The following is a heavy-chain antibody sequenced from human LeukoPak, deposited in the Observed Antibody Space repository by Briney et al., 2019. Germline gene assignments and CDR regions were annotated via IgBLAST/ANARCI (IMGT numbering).Heavy chain of an antibody. V-gene: IGHV3-11*04. D-gene: IGHD4-17*01. CDR3: ASLDYVLDAFDI. CDR2: ISSSGSTI. CDR1: GFTFSDYY. J-gene: IGHJ3*02. Sequence: GGSLRLSCAASGFTFSDYYMSWIRQAPGKGLEWVSYISSSGSTIYYADSVKGRFTISRDNAKNSLYLQMNSLRAEDTAVYYCASLDYVLDAFDIWGQGTMVTVSS.